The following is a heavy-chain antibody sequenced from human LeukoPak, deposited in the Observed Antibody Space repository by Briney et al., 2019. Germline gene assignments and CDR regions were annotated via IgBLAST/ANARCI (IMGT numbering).Heavy chain of an antibody. CDR1: GYSISSGYY. CDR2: IYHSGST. CDR3: ARLRWNYHDAFDI. V-gene: IGHV4-38-2*01. D-gene: IGHD4-23*01. J-gene: IGHJ3*02. Sequence: SETLSLTCAVSGYSISSGYYWGWIRQPPGKGLEWIGSIYHSGSTYYNPSLKSRVTISVETSKNQFSLKLSSVTAADTAVYYCARLRWNYHDAFDIWGQGTMVTVSS.